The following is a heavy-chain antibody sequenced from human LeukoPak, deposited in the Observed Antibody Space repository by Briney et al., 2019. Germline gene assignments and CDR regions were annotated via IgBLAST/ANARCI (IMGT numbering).Heavy chain of an antibody. CDR2: IYPGDSDT. D-gene: IGHD3-22*01. CDR1: GYSFTSYW. V-gene: IGHV5-51*01. CDR3: ARRDYYDRSGYFFDY. Sequence: GESLKISCKGSGYSFTSYWIGWVRQMPGKGLEWMGIIYPGDSDTTYSPSFQGQVTISADKSISTAYLQWSSLKAADTAMYYCARRDYYDRSGYFFDYWGQGTLVTVSS. J-gene: IGHJ4*02.